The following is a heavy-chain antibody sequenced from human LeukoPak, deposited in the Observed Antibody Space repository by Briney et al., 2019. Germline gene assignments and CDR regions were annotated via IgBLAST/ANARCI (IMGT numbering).Heavy chain of an antibody. CDR3: ARGGGNYDILTGYYIYDGGFDY. V-gene: IGHV5-51*01. Sequence: GESLQISCKGSGYIFTSYWIGWVRQMPGKGLEWMGIIYPGDSDTRYSPSFQGQVTISADKSISTAYLQWSSLRASGTAMYYCARGGGNYDILTGYYIYDGGFDYWGQGTLVTVSS. CDR2: IYPGDSDT. D-gene: IGHD3-9*01. CDR1: GYIFTSYW. J-gene: IGHJ4*02.